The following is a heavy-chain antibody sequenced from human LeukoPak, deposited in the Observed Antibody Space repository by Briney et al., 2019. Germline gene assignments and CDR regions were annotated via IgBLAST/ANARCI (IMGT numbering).Heavy chain of an antibody. CDR2: INHSGST. J-gene: IGHJ6*04. Sequence: SETLSLTCAVYGGSFSGYYWSWIRQPPGKGLEWIGEINHSGSTNYNPSLKSRVTIPVDTSKNQFSLKLSSVTAADTAVYYCARGIRLWMDVWGKGTTVTVSS. V-gene: IGHV4-34*01. CDR3: ARGIRLWMDV. D-gene: IGHD5-12*01. CDR1: GGSFSGYY.